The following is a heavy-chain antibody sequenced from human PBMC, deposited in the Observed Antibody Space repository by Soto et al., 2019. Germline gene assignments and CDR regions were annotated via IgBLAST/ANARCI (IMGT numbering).Heavy chain of an antibody. CDR3: ARARRGDIADGY. Sequence: ASVKVSCKASGYTFTSYYMHWVRQAPGQGLEWMGIINPSGGSTSYAQKFQGRVTMTRDTSTSTVYMELSSLRSEDTTVYYCARARRGDIADGYWGQGTLVTVSS. CDR1: GYTFTSYY. V-gene: IGHV1-46*01. J-gene: IGHJ4*02. D-gene: IGHD6-13*01. CDR2: INPSGGST.